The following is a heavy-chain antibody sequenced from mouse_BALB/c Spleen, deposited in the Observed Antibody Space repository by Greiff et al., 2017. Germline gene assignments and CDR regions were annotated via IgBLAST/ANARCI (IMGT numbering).Heavy chain of an antibody. D-gene: IGHD2-3*01. J-gene: IGHJ4*01. V-gene: IGHV1S137*01. CDR1: GYTFTDYA. CDR2: ISTYYGDA. CDR3: ARGWGVYAMDY. Sequence: VQLQQSGAELVRPGVSVKISCKGSGYTFTDYAMHWVKQSHAKSLEWIGVISTYYGDASYNQKFKGKATMTVDKSSSTAYMELARLTSEDSAIYYCARGWGVYAMDYWGQGTSVTVSS.